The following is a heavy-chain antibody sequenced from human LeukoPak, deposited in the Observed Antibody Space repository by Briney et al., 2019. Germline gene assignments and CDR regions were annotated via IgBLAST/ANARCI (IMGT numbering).Heavy chain of an antibody. Sequence: GGSLRLSCAASGFTVSNNYMTWVRQAPGKGLEWVSPIYSGGCTYYADSVKGRFTISRDNSKNTLYLQMNSLRAEDTAVYYCARGLAGTNNWFDPWGQGTLVTVSS. CDR2: IYSGGCT. J-gene: IGHJ5*02. CDR3: ARGLAGTNNWFDP. D-gene: IGHD6-19*01. CDR1: GFTVSNNY. V-gene: IGHV3-53*01.